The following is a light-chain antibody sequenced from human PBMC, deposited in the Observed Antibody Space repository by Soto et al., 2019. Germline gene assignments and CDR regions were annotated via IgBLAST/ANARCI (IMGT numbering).Light chain of an antibody. J-gene: IGKJ2*01. CDR1: QTISNW. CDR3: QQYSIYPYT. Sequence: DIQMTQSPSTLSASVGDRVTITCRASQTISNWLAWYQQEPGKAPKLLIYDASSLRSGVPSRFSGSGFATDFTLTISSLQPDDFATYYCQQYSIYPYTFGQRTKLEIK. V-gene: IGKV1-5*01. CDR2: DAS.